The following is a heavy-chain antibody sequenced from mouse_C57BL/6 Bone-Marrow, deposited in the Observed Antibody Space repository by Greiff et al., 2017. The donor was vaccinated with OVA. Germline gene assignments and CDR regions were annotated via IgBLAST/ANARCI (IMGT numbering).Heavy chain of an antibody. CDR3: VRGGDGSPHAMED. CDR1: GFTFNPYS. J-gene: IGHJ4*01. Sequence: DVQLMASCGGLVQPKGSLKLSCAASGFTFNPYSMHCVRHAPGMGLEWVARLRSKSSNYATYFADSVKDRFNIYREDSQSMLYLQMNNLKTEDTAMYDCVRGGDGSPHAMEDWGKGTSVTVSA. D-gene: IGHD1-1*01. V-gene: IGHV10-3*01. CDR2: LRSKSSNYAT.